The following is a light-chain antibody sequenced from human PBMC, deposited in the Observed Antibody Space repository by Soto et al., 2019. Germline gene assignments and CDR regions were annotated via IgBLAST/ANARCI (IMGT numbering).Light chain of an antibody. CDR2: GDS. V-gene: IGLV1-40*01. J-gene: IGLJ2*01. Sequence: QSVLTQPPSVSGAPGQRVTISCTGGSSVIGADSDVHWYQQLPGTAPRLLIYGDSNRPSGVPARFSGSKSGSSASLAITGLQAEDEADYYCQSYDSRLSGHVVFGGGTKVTVL. CDR3: QSYDSRLSGHVV. CDR1: SSVIGADSD.